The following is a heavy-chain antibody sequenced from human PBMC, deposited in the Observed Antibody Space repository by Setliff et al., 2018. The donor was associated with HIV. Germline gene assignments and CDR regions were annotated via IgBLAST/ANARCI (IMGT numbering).Heavy chain of an antibody. CDR2: IIPNSGGT. Sequence: ASVKVSCKASGYTFTGYYVHWVRQAPGQGLEWMGRIIPNSGGTNYAQKFQGRVTMTRDTSISTAYMELTRLRSEDTAVYYCARALRGFGDAFDIWGQGTMVTVSS. J-gene: IGHJ3*02. D-gene: IGHD3-10*01. CDR3: ARALRGFGDAFDI. CDR1: GYTFTGYY. V-gene: IGHV1-2*06.